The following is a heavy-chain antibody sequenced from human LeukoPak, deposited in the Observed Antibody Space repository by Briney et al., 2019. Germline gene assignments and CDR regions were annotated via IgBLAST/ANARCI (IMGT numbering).Heavy chain of an antibody. CDR1: GDSISTSTYY. Sequence: SETLSLTRTVSGDSISTSTYYWGWIRQSPGKGLEWIGSIHYSGNTYSNPSLKSRVTISVDTSKNQFSLKVRSVTAADTAVYYCARQWDYWGQGTLVTVSS. CDR3: ARQWDY. V-gene: IGHV4-39*01. J-gene: IGHJ4*02. CDR2: IHYSGNT.